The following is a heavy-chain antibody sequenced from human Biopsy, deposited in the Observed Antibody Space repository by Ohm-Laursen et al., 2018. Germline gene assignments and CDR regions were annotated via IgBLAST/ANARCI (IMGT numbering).Heavy chain of an antibody. J-gene: IGHJ3*02. D-gene: IGHD3-22*01. CDR2: VYYSGST. Sequence: SETLSLTCTVSGGSISNGGYYWNWVRQHPGKGLEWIGDVYYSGSTNRNPSLKSRVTILVDTSKNQFSLKLNSVTAADTAVYYCGRREVVITHDAFDTWGQGTMVTVSS. V-gene: IGHV4-61*08. CDR3: GRREVVITHDAFDT. CDR1: GGSISNGGYY.